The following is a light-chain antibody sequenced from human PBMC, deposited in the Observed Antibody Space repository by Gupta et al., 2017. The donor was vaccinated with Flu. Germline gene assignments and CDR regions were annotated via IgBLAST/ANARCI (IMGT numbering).Light chain of an antibody. CDR2: DAS. Sequence: EIVLTQSPGTLSLSPGERATLSCRASQSVGTYLAWYQQKPGQTPRLLIYDASHRATGIPARFSGSGSGTDFTLTISSLEPEDFAVYYCQKRSNWPPYTFVQGTRLEI. V-gene: IGKV3-11*01. J-gene: IGKJ2*01. CDR1: QSVGTY. CDR3: QKRSNWPPYT.